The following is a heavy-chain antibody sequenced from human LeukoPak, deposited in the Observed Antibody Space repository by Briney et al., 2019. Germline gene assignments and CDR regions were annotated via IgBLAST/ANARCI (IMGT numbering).Heavy chain of an antibody. Sequence: GASVKVSCKASGYTFTGYYMRWVRQAPGQGLEWMGWINPNSGGTNYAQKFQGRVTMTRDTSISTAYMELSRLRSDDTAVYYCAREYIAADGGYYYYYMDVWGKGTTVTVSS. J-gene: IGHJ6*03. CDR3: AREYIAADGGYYYYYMDV. D-gene: IGHD6-13*01. V-gene: IGHV1-2*02. CDR2: INPNSGGT. CDR1: GYTFTGYY.